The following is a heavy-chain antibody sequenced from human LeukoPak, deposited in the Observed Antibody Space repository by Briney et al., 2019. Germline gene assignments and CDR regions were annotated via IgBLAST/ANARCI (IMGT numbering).Heavy chain of an antibody. J-gene: IGHJ5*02. CDR3: ARRIGWFGP. D-gene: IGHD2-15*01. Sequence: SGTLSLTCTVSGGSISSSSYYWGWIRQPPGKGLEWIGSIYYSGSTYYNPSLKSRVTISVDTSKNQFSLKLSSVTAADTAVYYCARRIGWFGPWGQGTLVTVSS. CDR2: IYYSGST. V-gene: IGHV4-39*01. CDR1: GGSISSSSYY.